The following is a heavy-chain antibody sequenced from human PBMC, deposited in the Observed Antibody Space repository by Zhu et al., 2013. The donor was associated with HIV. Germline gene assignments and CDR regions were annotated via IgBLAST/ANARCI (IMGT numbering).Heavy chain of an antibody. CDR3: AREESSGCHG. D-gene: IGHD6-19*01. CDR2: IYYSGKT. Sequence: QVQLQESGPGLVKPSETPSVSCTVSGGSISSSSYHWGWVRQPPGKGLEWIGSIYYSGKTYYKPSLRSRVTISVDTSKNQFSLKLRSVTAADTAVYYCAREESSGCHGWGPGTLVTVSP. V-gene: IGHV4-39*07. CDR1: GGSISSSSYH. J-gene: IGHJ4*02.